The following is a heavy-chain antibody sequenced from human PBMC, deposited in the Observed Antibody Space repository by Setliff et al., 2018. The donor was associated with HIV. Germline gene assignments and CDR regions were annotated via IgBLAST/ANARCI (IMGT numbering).Heavy chain of an antibody. J-gene: IGHJ4*02. CDR2: FDPEDGET. CDR3: TRGDGNSGFDY. V-gene: IGHV1-24*01. Sequence: ASVKVSCKVSGYTLTELSMHWVRQAPGKGLEWMGGFDPEDGETIYAQKFKGRVTMTRTTSISTAYMELSSLRSEDTAVYYCTRGDGNSGFDYWGQGTLVTVSS. CDR1: GYTLTELS. D-gene: IGHD1-1*01.